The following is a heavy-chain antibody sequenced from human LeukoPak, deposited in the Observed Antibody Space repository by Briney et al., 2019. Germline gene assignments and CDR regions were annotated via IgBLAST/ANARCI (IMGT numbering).Heavy chain of an antibody. CDR2: IDPSDSYT. J-gene: IGHJ4*02. V-gene: IGHV5-10-1*01. Sequence: GESLKISCKGSGYSFTNFWFSWVRQMPGIGLELMGRIDPSDSYTDYSPSFQGHVTISTDKSITTAYLQWSSLKASDTAMYYCARLAAGDRGYYFDYWGQGTLVTVSS. CDR1: GYSFTNFW. D-gene: IGHD7-27*01. CDR3: ARLAAGDRGYYFDY.